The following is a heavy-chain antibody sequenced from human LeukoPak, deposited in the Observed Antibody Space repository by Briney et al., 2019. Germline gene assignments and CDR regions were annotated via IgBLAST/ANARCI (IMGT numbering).Heavy chain of an antibody. CDR3: ARSVLGAYGAFDY. Sequence: SQTLSLTCAVSGGSISSGDYYWSWIRQPPGKGLEWIGYIYYSGSTYYNPSLKSRVTISVDKSKNQVSLKLSPVTAADTAVYYCARSVLGAYGAFDYWGQGALVTVSS. J-gene: IGHJ4*02. V-gene: IGHV4-30-4*08. CDR1: GGSISSGDYY. D-gene: IGHD5-12*01. CDR2: IYYSGST.